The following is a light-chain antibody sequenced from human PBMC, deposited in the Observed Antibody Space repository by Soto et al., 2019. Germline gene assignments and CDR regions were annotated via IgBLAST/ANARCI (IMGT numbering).Light chain of an antibody. Sequence: DIQLTQSPYTLSASVGDRVTLICMASQGLSIWSAWYRQKPGRAPKLLIHDASSLESGVPSRFSGSGSGTEFTLTINSLQPDDSATYYCQQYNTYPITFGQGTRLEIK. V-gene: IGKV1-5*02. CDR1: QGLSIW. CDR2: DAS. CDR3: QQYNTYPIT. J-gene: IGKJ5*01.